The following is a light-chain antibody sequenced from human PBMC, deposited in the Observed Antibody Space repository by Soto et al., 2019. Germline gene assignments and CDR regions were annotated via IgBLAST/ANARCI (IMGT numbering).Light chain of an antibody. CDR1: QTVSNN. CDR2: FAS. Sequence: RVMTQSPATLSVSPGEKATLSCRASQTVSNNLAWYQQKPGQAPRLLIYFASTRTTGIPARFSGSGSGTDFTFTISSLQSEDFAVHYCQHYDEWPLTFGGGTKVEIK. V-gene: IGKV3-15*01. CDR3: QHYDEWPLT. J-gene: IGKJ4*01.